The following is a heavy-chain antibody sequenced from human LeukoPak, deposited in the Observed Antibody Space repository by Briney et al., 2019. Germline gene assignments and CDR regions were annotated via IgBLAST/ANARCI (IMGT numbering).Heavy chain of an antibody. J-gene: IGHJ6*02. D-gene: IGHD5-18*01. V-gene: IGHV1-24*01. CDR2: LDPEDGET. Sequence: ASVKVSCKVSGYTLTELSMHWVRQAPGKGLEWMGGLDPEDGETIYAQKFQGRVTMTEDTSTDTAYMELSSLRSEDTAVYYCATSVGTAMVTSSYYYGMDVWGQGTTVTVSS. CDR3: ATSVGTAMVTSSYYYGMDV. CDR1: GYTLTELS.